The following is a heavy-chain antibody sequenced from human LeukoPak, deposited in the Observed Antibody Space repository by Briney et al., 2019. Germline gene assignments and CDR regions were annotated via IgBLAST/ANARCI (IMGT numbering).Heavy chain of an antibody. V-gene: IGHV4-34*01. CDR2: INHRGGT. CDR1: GGSFSGYY. D-gene: IGHD5/OR15-5a*01. J-gene: IGHJ4*02. Sequence: SETLSLTCAVYGGSFSGYYWSWIRQPPGKGLEWIGEINHRGGTNYNPSLKSRVTISVDTSKNQFSLKLSSVTAADTAVYYCARGEPLYDYWGQGTLVTVSS. CDR3: ARGEPLYDY.